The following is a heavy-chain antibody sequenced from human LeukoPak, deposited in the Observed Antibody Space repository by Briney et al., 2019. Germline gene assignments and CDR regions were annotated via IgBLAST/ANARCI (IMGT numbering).Heavy chain of an antibody. Sequence: SETLSLTCAVYGGSFSGYYWSWIRQPPGKGLEWIGEINHSGSTNYNPSLKSRVTISVDTSKNQFSLKLSSVTAADTGVYYCARVGVVPAAHFDYWGQGTLVTVSS. CDR3: ARVGVVPAAHFDY. V-gene: IGHV4-34*01. CDR1: GGSFSGYY. CDR2: INHSGST. J-gene: IGHJ4*02. D-gene: IGHD2-2*01.